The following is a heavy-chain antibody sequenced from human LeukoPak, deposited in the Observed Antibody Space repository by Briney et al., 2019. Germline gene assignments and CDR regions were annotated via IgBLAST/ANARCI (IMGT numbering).Heavy chain of an antibody. Sequence: SETLSLTCTVSGGSISSYYWSWIRQPPGKGLEWIGYIYYSGSTYYKPSLKSRVTISLGTSKNQFSLKLSSVTAADTAVYYCARGGYYGSGNDFRFDPWGQGTLVTVSS. J-gene: IGHJ5*02. V-gene: IGHV4-59*01. CDR1: GGSISSYY. D-gene: IGHD3-10*01. CDR3: ARGGYYGSGNDFRFDP. CDR2: IYYSGST.